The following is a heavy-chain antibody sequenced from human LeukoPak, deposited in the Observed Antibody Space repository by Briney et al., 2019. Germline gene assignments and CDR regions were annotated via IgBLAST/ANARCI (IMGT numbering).Heavy chain of an antibody. J-gene: IGHJ4*02. D-gene: IGHD3-22*01. CDR2: IYTSGST. V-gene: IGHV4-4*07. Sequence: PSETLSLTCTVSSDSMTSYYWSWIRQPAGKGLEWIGRIYTSGSTNYNPSLKSRVIMSADTSENQFSLKLSSVTAADTAVYYCARHPTDYDSSGYYQDYWGQGTLVTVSS. CDR3: ARHPTDYDSSGYYQDY. CDR1: SDSMTSYY.